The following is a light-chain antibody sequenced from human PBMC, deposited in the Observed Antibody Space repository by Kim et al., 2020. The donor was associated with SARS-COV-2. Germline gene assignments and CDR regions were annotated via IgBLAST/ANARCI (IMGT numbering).Light chain of an antibody. V-gene: IGLV3-1*01. CDR3: QAWDSSTKV. CDR2: QDS. J-gene: IGLJ1*01. CDR1: KLGDKY. Sequence: SYELTQPPSVSVSPGQTASITCSGDKLGDKYACWYQQKPGQSPVLVIYQDSKRPSGIPKRFSGSNSGNTATLTISGTQAMDEADYYCQAWDSSTKVFGTGTKVTVL.